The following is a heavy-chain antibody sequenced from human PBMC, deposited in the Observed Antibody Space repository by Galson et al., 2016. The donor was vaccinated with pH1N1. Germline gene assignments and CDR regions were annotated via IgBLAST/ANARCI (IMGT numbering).Heavy chain of an antibody. Sequence: SLRLSCAASGFTFSSYWMSWIRQAPVKGLEWVANIKEDGSTKYYVDSVKGRFTISRDNAKNSLYLQMNSLRAEDTAVYYCAKKIGSDWGQGTLVTVSS. V-gene: IGHV3-7*01. CDR3: AKKIGSD. CDR2: IKEDGSTK. CDR1: GFTFSSYW. D-gene: IGHD3-22*01. J-gene: IGHJ4*02.